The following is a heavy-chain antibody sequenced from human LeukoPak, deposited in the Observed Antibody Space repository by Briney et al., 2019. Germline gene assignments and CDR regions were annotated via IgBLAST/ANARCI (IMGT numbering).Heavy chain of an antibody. D-gene: IGHD1-26*01. Sequence: PGGSLRLSCVASGFTFSSYAMHWVRQAPGKGLEWVAVISYDGSNKYYADSVKGRFTISRDNSKNTLYLQMNSLRAEDTAVYYCAREVVGASYFDYWGQGTLVTVSS. CDR3: AREVVGASYFDY. CDR2: ISYDGSNK. CDR1: GFTFSSYA. V-gene: IGHV3-30-3*01. J-gene: IGHJ4*02.